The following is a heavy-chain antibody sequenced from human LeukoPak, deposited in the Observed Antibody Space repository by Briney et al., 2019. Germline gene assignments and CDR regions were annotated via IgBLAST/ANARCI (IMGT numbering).Heavy chain of an antibody. Sequence: GGSLRLSCAASGFTFSSYSMNWVRQAPGKGLEWVSSISSSSSYIYYADSVKGRFTISRDNAKNSLCLQMNSLRAEDTAVYYCARDIAAAGDYWGQGTLVTVSS. CDR2: ISSSSSYI. J-gene: IGHJ4*02. V-gene: IGHV3-21*01. CDR3: ARDIAAAGDY. D-gene: IGHD6-13*01. CDR1: GFTFSSYS.